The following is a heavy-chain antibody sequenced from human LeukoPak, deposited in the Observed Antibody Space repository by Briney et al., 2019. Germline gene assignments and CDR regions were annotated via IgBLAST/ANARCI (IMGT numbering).Heavy chain of an antibody. Sequence: SETLTLTCTVSGGSISSYYWSWIRQPPGKGLEWIGYIYYSGSTNYNPSLKSRVTISVDTSKNQFSLKLSSVTAADTAVYYCAREEGTPGCSSTSCYTSWFDPWGQGTLVTVSS. D-gene: IGHD2-2*02. CDR3: AREEGTPGCSSTSCYTSWFDP. V-gene: IGHV4-59*12. CDR2: IYYSGST. J-gene: IGHJ5*02. CDR1: GGSISSYY.